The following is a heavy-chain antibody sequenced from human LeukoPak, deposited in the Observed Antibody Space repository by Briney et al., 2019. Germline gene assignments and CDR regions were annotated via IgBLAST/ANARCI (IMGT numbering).Heavy chain of an antibody. J-gene: IGHJ4*02. Sequence: ASVTVSCKASGYTFTTYNIHWVRQAPGQGLEWMGIINPSGGSTSYAQKFQGRVTLTSDMSTRTVYMELSSLRSEDTAVYYCARDFGDYLHFDYWGQGTLVTVSS. CDR1: GYTFTTYN. D-gene: IGHD4-17*01. CDR3: ARDFGDYLHFDY. CDR2: INPSGGST. V-gene: IGHV1-46*01.